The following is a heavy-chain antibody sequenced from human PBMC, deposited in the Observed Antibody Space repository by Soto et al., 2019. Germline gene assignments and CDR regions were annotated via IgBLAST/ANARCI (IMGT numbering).Heavy chain of an antibody. Sequence: PGGSLRLSCAASGFTFSSYSMNWVRQAPGKGLEWVSSISSSSSYIYYADSVKGRFTISRDNAKNSLNLQMNSLRAEDTAVYYCARDPPRGHYYDSSGLTDYWGQGTLVTVSS. V-gene: IGHV3-21*01. D-gene: IGHD3-22*01. CDR1: GFTFSSYS. J-gene: IGHJ4*02. CDR2: ISSSSSYI. CDR3: ARDPPRGHYYDSSGLTDY.